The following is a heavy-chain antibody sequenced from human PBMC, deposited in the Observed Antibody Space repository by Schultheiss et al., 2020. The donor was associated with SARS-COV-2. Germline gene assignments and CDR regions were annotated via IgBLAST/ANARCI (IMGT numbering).Heavy chain of an antibody. V-gene: IGHV4-34*12. Sequence: SETLSLTCAVYGGSFSGYYWGWIRQSPGKGLEWIGSMFYTDNTYYNPPLKSRVTISADTSKNQFSLKLSSVTAADTAVYYCARDGDSSSSDPNYYYGMDVWGQGTTVTVSS. CDR2: MFYTDNT. J-gene: IGHJ6*02. CDR1: GGSFSGYY. CDR3: ARDGDSSSSDPNYYYGMDV. D-gene: IGHD6-6*01.